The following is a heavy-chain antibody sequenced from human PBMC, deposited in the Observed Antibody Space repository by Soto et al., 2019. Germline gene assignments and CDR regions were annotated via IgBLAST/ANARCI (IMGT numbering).Heavy chain of an antibody. CDR3: ARRSVYCSGGSCYSANDVSGWDV. Sequence: GGSLRLSCAASGSTFSSYSMNWVRQAPGKGLEWVSSISSSSSYIYYADSVKGRFTISRDNAKNSLYLQMNSLRAEDTAVYYCARRSVYCSGGSCYSANDVSGWDVWGKGTTVTVSS. V-gene: IGHV3-21*01. D-gene: IGHD2-15*01. CDR2: ISSSSSYI. J-gene: IGHJ6*04. CDR1: GSTFSSYS.